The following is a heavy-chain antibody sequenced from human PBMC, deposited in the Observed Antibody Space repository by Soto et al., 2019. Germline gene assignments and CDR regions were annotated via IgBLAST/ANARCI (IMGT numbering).Heavy chain of an antibody. Sequence: QVQLVESGGGVVQPGRSLRLSCAASGFTFSSYGMHWVRQAPGKGLEWVAVIWYDGSNKYYADSVKGRFTISRDNSKTTLYLQMNSLRAEDTAVYYCASPIAAAGTSGMDVWGQGTTVTVSS. CDR2: IWYDGSNK. CDR3: ASPIAAAGTSGMDV. D-gene: IGHD6-13*01. CDR1: GFTFSSYG. V-gene: IGHV3-33*01. J-gene: IGHJ6*02.